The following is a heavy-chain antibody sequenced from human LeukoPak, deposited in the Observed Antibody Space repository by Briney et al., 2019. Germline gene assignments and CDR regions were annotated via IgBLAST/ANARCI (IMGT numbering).Heavy chain of an antibody. CDR2: INPNSGGT. J-gene: IGHJ3*02. D-gene: IGHD2-15*01. CDR1: GYTFTGYY. V-gene: IGHV1-2*02. Sequence: ASVKVSCKASGYTFTGYYMHWVRQAPGQGLEWMGWINPNSGGTNYAQKFQGRVTMTRDASISTAYMELSRLRSDNTAVYYCARVAIVVVVAATPPHDAFDIWGQGTMVTVSS. CDR3: ARVAIVVVVAATPPHDAFDI.